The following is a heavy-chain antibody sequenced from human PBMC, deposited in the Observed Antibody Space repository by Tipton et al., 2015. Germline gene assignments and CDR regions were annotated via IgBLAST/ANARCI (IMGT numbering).Heavy chain of an antibody. D-gene: IGHD6-13*01. V-gene: IGHV4-38-2*01. CDR1: GFTFSDRY. Sequence: GSLRLSCAASGFTFSDRYMDWVRQSPGKGLEWIGSILHRGTTYYNPSLRSRVSLSIDTSSNQFSLSLTSVTAADTALYYCARHVFIQGSWYQWFDPWGQGTLVTVS. CDR3: ARHVFIQGSWYQWFDP. J-gene: IGHJ5*02. CDR2: ILHRGTT.